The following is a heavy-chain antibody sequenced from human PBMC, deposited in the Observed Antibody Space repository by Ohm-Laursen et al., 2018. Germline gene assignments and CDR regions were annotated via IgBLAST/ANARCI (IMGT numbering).Heavy chain of an antibody. J-gene: IGHJ4*02. V-gene: IGHV3-33*01. Sequence: SSLRLSCAASGFTFSSYGMHWVRQAPGKGLEWVAVIWYDGSNKYYADSVKGRFTISRDNSKNTLYLQMNSLRAEDTAVYYCARAPGQWLVHGVDYWGQGTLVTVSS. D-gene: IGHD6-19*01. CDR3: ARAPGQWLVHGVDY. CDR1: GFTFSSYG. CDR2: IWYDGSNK.